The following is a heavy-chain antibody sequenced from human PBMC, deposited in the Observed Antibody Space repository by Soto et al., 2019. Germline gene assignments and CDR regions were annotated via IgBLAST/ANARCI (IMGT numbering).Heavy chain of an antibody. Sequence: GGSLRLSCAASGFTFSSYGMHWVRQAPGKGLEWVAVIWYDGSNKYYADSVKGRFTISRDNSKNTLYLQMNSLRAEDTAVYYCARGHAGGIVVVPAAIELDYWGQGTLVTVSS. CDR2: IWYDGSNK. J-gene: IGHJ4*02. CDR1: GFTFSSYG. V-gene: IGHV3-33*08. D-gene: IGHD2-2*01. CDR3: ARGHAGGIVVVPAAIELDY.